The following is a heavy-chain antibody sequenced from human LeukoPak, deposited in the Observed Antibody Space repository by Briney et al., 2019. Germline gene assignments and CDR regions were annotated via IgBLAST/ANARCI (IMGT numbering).Heavy chain of an antibody. J-gene: IGHJ4*02. V-gene: IGHV3-7*01. CDR1: GFTFSSYW. CDR3: ARVPNVVHFDY. D-gene: IGHD2-15*01. CDR2: IKQDGSEK. Sequence: PGGSLRLSCAASGFTFSSYWMSWVRQAPGKGREWMANIKQDGSEKYYVDSVKGRFTISRDNAKNSLYLQMNSLRAEDTAVYYCARVPNVVHFDYWGQGTLVTVSS.